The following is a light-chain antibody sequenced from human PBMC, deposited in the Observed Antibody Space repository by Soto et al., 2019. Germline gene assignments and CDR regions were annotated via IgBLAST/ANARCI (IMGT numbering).Light chain of an antibody. CDR2: GNS. Sequence: QSVLTQPPSVSGAPGQRVTIPCTGSRSNIGAGYDVHWYQQLPGTAPKLLIYGNSNRPSGVPDRFSGSKSGTSASLAITGLQAEDEADYFCQSYDSSLSGSVFGGGTQLTVL. V-gene: IGLV1-40*01. CDR1: RSNIGAGYD. CDR3: QSYDSSLSGSV. J-gene: IGLJ7*01.